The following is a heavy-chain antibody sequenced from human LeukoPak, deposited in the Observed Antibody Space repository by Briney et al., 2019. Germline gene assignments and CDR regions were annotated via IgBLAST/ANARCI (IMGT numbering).Heavy chain of an antibody. CDR2: IYHSGST. CDR1: GGSISSSTYY. V-gene: IGHV4-39*01. CDR3: ARLEYSSSSWDY. Sequence: PSETLSLTCTVSGGSISSSTYYWGWIRQPPGRGLEWIGTIYHSGSTYYNPSLKSRLTISVDTSNSQFSLRLSSVTAADTAVYYCARLEYSSSSWDYWGQGTLVTVSS. J-gene: IGHJ4*02. D-gene: IGHD6-6*01.